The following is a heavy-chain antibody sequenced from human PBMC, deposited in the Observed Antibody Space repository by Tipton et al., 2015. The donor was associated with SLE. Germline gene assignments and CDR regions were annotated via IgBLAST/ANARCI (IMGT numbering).Heavy chain of an antibody. CDR3: AKDQGVTTVTTSDY. CDR2: ISGSGGST. Sequence: SLRLSCAASGFTFSSYAMSWVRQAPGKGLEWVSAISGSGGSTYYADSVKGRSTISRDNSKNTLYLQMNSLRAEDTAVYYCAKDQGVTTVTTSDYWGQGTLVTVSS. V-gene: IGHV3-23*01. CDR1: GFTFSSYA. J-gene: IGHJ4*02. D-gene: IGHD4-17*01.